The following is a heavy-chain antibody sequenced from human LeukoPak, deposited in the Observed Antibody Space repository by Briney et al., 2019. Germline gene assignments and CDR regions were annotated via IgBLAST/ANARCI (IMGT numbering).Heavy chain of an antibody. CDR1: GGSISSYY. D-gene: IGHD2/OR15-2a*01. CDR3: ARDSHAYFDAFDI. J-gene: IGHJ3*02. CDR2: IYYSGST. Sequence: SETLSLTCTVSGGSISSYYWNWIRQPPGKGLEWIGFIYYSGSTNYNPSLKSRVTISVDTSKNQFSLKLSSVTAADTAVYFCARDSHAYFDAFDIWGQGTMVTVSS. V-gene: IGHV4-59*12.